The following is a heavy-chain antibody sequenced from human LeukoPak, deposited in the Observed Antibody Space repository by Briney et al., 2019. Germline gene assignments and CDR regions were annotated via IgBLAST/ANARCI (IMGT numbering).Heavy chain of an antibody. CDR3: ARVHCSSTSCYDYYGMDV. J-gene: IGHJ6*02. D-gene: IGHD2-2*01. CDR2: IIPIFGTA. V-gene: IGHV1-69*01. Sequence: ASVKVSCKASGGTFSSYAISWVRQAPGQGLGWMGGIIPIFGTANYAQKFQGRVTITADESTSTAYMELSSLRSEDTAVYYCARVHCSSTSCYDYYGMDVWGQGTTVTVSS. CDR1: GGTFSSYA.